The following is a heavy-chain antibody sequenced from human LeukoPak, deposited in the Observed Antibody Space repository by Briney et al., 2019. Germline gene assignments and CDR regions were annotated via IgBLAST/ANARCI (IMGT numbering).Heavy chain of an antibody. D-gene: IGHD2-2*01. J-gene: IGHJ4*02. CDR2: IYHSGST. CDR1: GYSISSGYY. Sequence: SETLSLTCTVSGYSISSGYYWGWIRQPPGKGLEWIGSIYHSGSTYYNPSLKGRVTISVDTSKNQFSLKLSSVTAADTAVYYCARDGPDCSSTSCYHDYWGQGTLVTVSS. CDR3: ARDGPDCSSTSCYHDY. V-gene: IGHV4-38-2*02.